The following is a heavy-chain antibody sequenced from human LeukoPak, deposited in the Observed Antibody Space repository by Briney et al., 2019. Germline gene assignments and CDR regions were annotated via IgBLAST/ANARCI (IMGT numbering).Heavy chain of an antibody. CDR2: ISSSSTI. D-gene: IGHD5-18*01. V-gene: IGHV3-48*01. CDR3: AREKRGYSYGYCLDY. CDR1: GFTFSSYS. Sequence: PGGSLRFSCAASGFTFSSYSMNWVRQAPGKGLEWVSYISSSSTIYYADSVKGRFTISRDNAKNSLYLQMNSLRAEDTAVYYCAREKRGYSYGYCLDYWGQGTLVTVSS. J-gene: IGHJ4*02.